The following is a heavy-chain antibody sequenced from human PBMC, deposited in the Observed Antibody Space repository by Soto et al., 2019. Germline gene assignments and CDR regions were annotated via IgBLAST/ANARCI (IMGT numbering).Heavy chain of an antibody. V-gene: IGHV1-18*04. CDR3: ARDRFQIAARPLGLDV. Sequence: ASVKVSCKASGYTFTSYGISWVRQAPGQGLEWMGWISAYNGNTNYAQKLQGRVTMTTDTSTSTAYMELRSLRSDDAAVYYCARDRFQIAARPLGLDVWGQGTTVTVSS. CDR2: ISAYNGNT. CDR1: GYTFTSYG. D-gene: IGHD6-6*01. J-gene: IGHJ6*02.